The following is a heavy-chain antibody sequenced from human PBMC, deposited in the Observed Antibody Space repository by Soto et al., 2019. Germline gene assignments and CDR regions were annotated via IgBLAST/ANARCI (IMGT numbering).Heavy chain of an antibody. J-gene: IGHJ3*02. D-gene: IGHD2-15*01. Sequence: EVQVLESGGGLVQPGGSLRLSCEGSGFTVSSHIMTWIRHAPGKGPEWVSTITTAGGTYYADSVKGRFAMSRATSENTLYLPMNSLGAEDTAAYYCAPHVSCSGGSCQYDAFAIRGQGTMVTVSS. CDR1: GFTVSSHI. CDR2: ITTAGGT. V-gene: IGHV3-23*01. CDR3: APHVSCSGGSCQYDAFAI.